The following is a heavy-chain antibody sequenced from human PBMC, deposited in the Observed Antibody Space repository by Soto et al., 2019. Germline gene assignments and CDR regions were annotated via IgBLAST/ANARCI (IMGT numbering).Heavy chain of an antibody. J-gene: IGHJ3*02. CDR2: INPSGGST. V-gene: IGHV1-46*01. CDR1: AYTFTSYY. Sequence: ASVKVSCKASAYTFTSYYMHWVRQAPGQGLEWMGIINPSGGSTSYAQKFQGRVTMTRDTSTSTVYMELSSLRSEDTAVYYCARVRDSSGYYSDAFDIWGQGTMVTVSS. D-gene: IGHD3-22*01. CDR3: ARVRDSSGYYSDAFDI.